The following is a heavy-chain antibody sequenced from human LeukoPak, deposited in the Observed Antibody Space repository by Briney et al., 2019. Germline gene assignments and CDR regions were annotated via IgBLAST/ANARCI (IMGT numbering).Heavy chain of an antibody. V-gene: IGHV4-34*01. CDR1: GGSFSGYY. Sequence: SETLSLTCAVYGGSFSGYYWSWIRQPPGKGLEWIGEINHSGSTNYNPSLKSRVTISVDTSKNQFSLKLSSVTAADTAVYYCARDSPYCTNGVCYDSYFDYWGQGTLVTVSS. CDR3: ARDSPYCTNGVCYDSYFDY. D-gene: IGHD2-8*01. CDR2: INHSGST. J-gene: IGHJ4*02.